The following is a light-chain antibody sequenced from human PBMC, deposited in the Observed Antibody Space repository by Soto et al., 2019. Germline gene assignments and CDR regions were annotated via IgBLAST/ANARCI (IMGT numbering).Light chain of an antibody. J-gene: IGLJ1*01. CDR3: ATWDDSLSGYV. V-gene: IGLV1-44*01. CDR2: SNN. Sequence: QSVLTQPPSVSGTPAQRVTISCSGSSSNIGSNTVNWYQQLPGTAPRLLIYSNNQRPSGVPDRFSGSKSGTSASLAISGLQSEDEADYYCATWDDSLSGYVFGTGTKVTVL. CDR1: SSNIGSNT.